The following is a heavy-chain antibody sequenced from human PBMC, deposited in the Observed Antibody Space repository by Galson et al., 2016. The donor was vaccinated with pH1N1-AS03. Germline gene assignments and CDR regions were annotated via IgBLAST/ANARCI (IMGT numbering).Heavy chain of an antibody. CDR1: EFTVSSNY. J-gene: IGHJ6*02. CDR2: IYSGGNK. D-gene: IGHD2-2*01. V-gene: IGHV3-66*02. Sequence: SLRLSCAASEFTVSSNYMSWVRQAPGRGLEWVSLIYSGGNKDYADSVKGRFTISRDGSTNTLYLQMNSLRAEDTAVYYCATRSPSGYFCSHSMDVWGQGTTVTVSS. CDR3: ATRSPSGYFCSHSMDV.